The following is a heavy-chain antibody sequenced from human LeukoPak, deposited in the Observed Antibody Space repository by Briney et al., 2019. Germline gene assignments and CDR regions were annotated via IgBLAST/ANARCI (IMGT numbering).Heavy chain of an antibody. V-gene: IGHV4-59*01. CDR2: LYYSGST. D-gene: IGHD3-22*01. CDR1: GGSISSFY. J-gene: IGHJ6*03. CDR3: ARDPRSRSGYSYMDV. Sequence: SETLSLTCTVSGGSISSFYWSWLRPPPGKGLEWIGYLYYSGSTNYHPSLNSRVTISVDTSKNQFSLKLSSVTAADTAVYYCARDPRSRSGYSYMDVWGKGTTVTVSS.